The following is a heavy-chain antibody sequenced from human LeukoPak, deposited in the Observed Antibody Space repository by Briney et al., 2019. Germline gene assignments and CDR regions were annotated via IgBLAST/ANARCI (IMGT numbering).Heavy chain of an antibody. V-gene: IGHV4-34*01. CDR3: ARRRYDFWSGYYPYYYYYYMDV. D-gene: IGHD3-3*01. J-gene: IGHJ6*03. CDR2: INHSGST. Sequence: SETLSLXCAVYGGSFSGYYWSWIRQPPGKGLEWIGEINHSGSTNYNPSLKSRVTISVDTSKNQFSLKLSSVTAADTAVYYCARRRYDFWSGYYPYYYYYYMDVWGKGTTVTVSS. CDR1: GGSFSGYY.